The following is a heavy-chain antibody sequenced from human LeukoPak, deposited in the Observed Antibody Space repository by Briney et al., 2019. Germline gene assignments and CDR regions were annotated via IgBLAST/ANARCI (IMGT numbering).Heavy chain of an antibody. CDR1: GYSFTSYW. CDR3: ATHISGLD. D-gene: IGHD6-19*01. CDR2: IYPGDSDT. J-gene: IGHJ4*02. Sequence: GASLKISCQGSGYSFTSYWIGWVRQLPGKGLEWMGIIYPGDSDTRYSPSFQGQVTISADKSISTAYLQWSSLQASDSAMYYCATHISGLDWGQGTLVTVSS. V-gene: IGHV5-51*01.